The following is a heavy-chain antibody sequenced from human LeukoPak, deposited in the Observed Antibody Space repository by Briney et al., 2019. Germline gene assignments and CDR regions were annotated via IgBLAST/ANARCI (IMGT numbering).Heavy chain of an antibody. CDR3: ARQLGSGWYGHWYFDL. V-gene: IGHV5-51*01. D-gene: IGHD6-19*01. CDR1: GYIFTSYW. J-gene: IGHJ2*01. CDR2: IYPGDSDT. Sequence: GESLKISCKGSGYIFTSYWIGWVRQLPGKGLGWMGIIYPGDSDTRYSPSFQGQVTISADKSISTAYLQWSSLKASDTAMYYCARQLGSGWYGHWYFDLWGRGTLVTVSS.